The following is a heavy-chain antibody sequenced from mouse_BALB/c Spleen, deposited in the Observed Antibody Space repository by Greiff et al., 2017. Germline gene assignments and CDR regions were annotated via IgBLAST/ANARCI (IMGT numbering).Heavy chain of an antibody. CDR2: ISSGGSYT. CDR3: ARQGKRYGNYNWYFDV. Sequence: EVMLVESGGGLVKPGGSLKLSCAASGFTFSSYAMSWVRQSPEKRLEWVAEISSGGSYTYYPDTVKGRFTISRDNAKNTLYLQMSSLKSEDTAMYYCARQGKRYGNYNWYFDVWGAGTTVTVSS. D-gene: IGHD2-10*02. V-gene: IGHV5-9-4*01. J-gene: IGHJ1*01. CDR1: GFTFSSYA.